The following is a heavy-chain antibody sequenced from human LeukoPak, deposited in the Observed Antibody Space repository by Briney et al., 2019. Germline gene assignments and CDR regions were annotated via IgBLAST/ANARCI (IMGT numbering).Heavy chain of an antibody. J-gene: IGHJ4*02. CDR1: GGSISGYY. D-gene: IGHD2-2*01. CDR3: ARAGSVVVPAALDY. V-gene: IGHV4-34*01. CDR2: INHSGST. Sequence: SETLSLTCAVYGGSISGYYWSWIRQTPGKGLAWIGEINHSGSTNYNPSLKSRVTISVDTSKNQFSLKLSSVTAADTAVYYCARAGSVVVPAALDYWGQGTLVTVSS.